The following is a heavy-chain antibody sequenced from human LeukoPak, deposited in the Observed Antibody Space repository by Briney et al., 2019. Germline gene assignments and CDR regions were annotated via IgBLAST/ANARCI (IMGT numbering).Heavy chain of an antibody. D-gene: IGHD3-9*01. Sequence: GASVKVSCKASGGTFSSYAISWVRQAPGQGLEWMGGIIPIFGTANYAQKFQGRVTITADESTSTAYMELSSLRSEDTAVYYCARIKGDFDWLSPFDYWGQGTLVTVSS. CDR1: GGTFSSYA. V-gene: IGHV1-69*13. CDR3: ARIKGDFDWLSPFDY. J-gene: IGHJ4*02. CDR2: IIPIFGTA.